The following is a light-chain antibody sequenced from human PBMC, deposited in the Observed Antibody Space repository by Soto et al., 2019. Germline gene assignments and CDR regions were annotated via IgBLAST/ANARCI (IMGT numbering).Light chain of an antibody. CDR2: DAS. V-gene: IGKV1-33*01. CDR1: EDITNY. CDR3: QQYDSLPYT. J-gene: IGKJ2*01. Sequence: DIQMTQSPSSLSASVGDRVTITCQASEDITNYLNWYQQKPGKVPKLLIYDASNLEVGVPSRFSGSASGTDFTFTISSLQPEDIATYYCQQYDSLPYTFGQGTKLEIK.